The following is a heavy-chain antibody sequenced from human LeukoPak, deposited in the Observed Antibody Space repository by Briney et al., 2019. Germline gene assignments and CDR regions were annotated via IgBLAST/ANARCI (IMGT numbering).Heavy chain of an antibody. Sequence: GGSLRLSCAASGFSFSTYWMSWVRQAPGKGLEWVANIKQDGSEKDYVDSVKGRFTISRDNAKNSLYLQMNSLRDEDTALYYCVRGGQGFGYWGQGTLVTVSS. J-gene: IGHJ4*02. CDR2: IKQDGSEK. CDR1: GFSFSTYW. V-gene: IGHV3-7*01. D-gene: IGHD3-10*01. CDR3: VRGGQGFGY.